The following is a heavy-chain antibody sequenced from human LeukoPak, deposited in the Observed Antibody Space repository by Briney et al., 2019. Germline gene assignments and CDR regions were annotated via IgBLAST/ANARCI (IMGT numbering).Heavy chain of an antibody. D-gene: IGHD1-26*01. CDR1: GGSMSSYY. CDR2: IYYSGST. CDR3: ARQQGRWEPEREGAFDI. V-gene: IGHV4-59*08. Sequence: SETLSLTCTVSGGSMSSYYWSWIRLSPGKGLEWIAYIYYSGSTVYSPSLKSRVTISVHTSKNQFSLRLSSVTAADTAVYYCARQQGRWEPEREGAFDIWGQGTMVTVSS. J-gene: IGHJ3*02.